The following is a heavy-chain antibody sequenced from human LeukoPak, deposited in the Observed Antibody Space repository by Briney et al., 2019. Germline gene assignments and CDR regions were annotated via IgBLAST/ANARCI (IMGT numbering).Heavy chain of an antibody. J-gene: IGHJ6*02. D-gene: IGHD3-3*01. CDR3: TTDVIDYDFWSGYFTQYYYYGMDV. CDR1: GFTISNAW. V-gene: IGHV3-15*07. CDR2: IKSKTDGGTT. Sequence: GGSLRLSCAASGFTISNAWIHWVRQAQGKGLEWVGRIKSKTDGGTTDYSAPVKGRFTISGDDSKNTLYLQMNSLKTEDTAVYYCTTDVIDYDFWSGYFTQYYYYGMDVWGQGTTVTVSS.